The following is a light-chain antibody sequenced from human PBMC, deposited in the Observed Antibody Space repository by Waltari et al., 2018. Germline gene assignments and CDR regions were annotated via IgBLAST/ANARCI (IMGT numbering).Light chain of an antibody. V-gene: IGKV3-11*01. CDR2: DAS. CDR1: QSVSSY. J-gene: IGKJ4*01. Sequence: EIVLTQSPATLSLSPGERATLSCRASQSVSSYLAWYQQKPGQAPRLLIYDASNMATGIPARFSGSVSGTDFTLTICSLEPEDFAVYYCQQRSNWPPSLTFGGGTKVEIK. CDR3: QQRSNWPPSLT.